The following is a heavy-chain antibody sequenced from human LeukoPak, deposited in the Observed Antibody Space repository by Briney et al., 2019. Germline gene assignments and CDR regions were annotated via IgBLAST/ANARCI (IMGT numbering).Heavy chain of an antibody. V-gene: IGHV4-4*09. CDR2: IYTSGST. CDR3: ARQKCTSTSCLTKNAFDI. Sequence: SATLSLTCTVSGSISSYYWSWIRQPPGKGLEWIGYIYTSGSTNYNPSLKSRVTISVDTSKNQFSLDPSSVTAADTAVYYCARQKCTSTSCLTKNAFDIWGQGTMVTVSS. CDR1: GSISSYY. J-gene: IGHJ3*02. D-gene: IGHD2-2*01.